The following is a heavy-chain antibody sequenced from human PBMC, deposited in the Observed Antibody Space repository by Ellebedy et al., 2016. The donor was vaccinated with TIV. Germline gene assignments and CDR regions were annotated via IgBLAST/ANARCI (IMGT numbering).Heavy chain of an antibody. J-gene: IGHJ6*03. D-gene: IGHD3-10*01. V-gene: IGHV1-69*13. CDR2: IIPIFGTA. CDR3: AREDPMVRGVSRYYYMDV. CDR1: GGTFSSYA. Sequence: SVKVSCXASGGTFSSYAISWVRQAPGQGLEWMGGIIPIFGTANYAQKFQGRVTITADESTSTAYMELSSLRSEDTAVYYSAREDPMVRGVSRYYYMDVWGKGTTVTVSS.